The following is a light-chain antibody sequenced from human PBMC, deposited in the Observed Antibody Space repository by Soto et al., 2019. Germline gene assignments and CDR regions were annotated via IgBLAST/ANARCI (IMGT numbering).Light chain of an antibody. Sequence: QSVLTQPASVSGSPGQSITISCTGTSSDVGTYSLVSWYQQHPGKAPKLMIYEGSKRTSWVSNRFSGSKSGNTASLTTSWLQAEDEADYYCCSYAGSNTVIFGGGTQLTVL. CDR3: CSYAGSNTVI. CDR1: SSDVGTYSL. CDR2: EGS. J-gene: IGLJ2*01. V-gene: IGLV2-23*01.